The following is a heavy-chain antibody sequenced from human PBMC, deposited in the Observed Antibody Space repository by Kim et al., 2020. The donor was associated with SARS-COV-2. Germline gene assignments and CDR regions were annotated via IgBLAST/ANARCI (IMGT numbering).Heavy chain of an antibody. J-gene: IGHJ1*01. CDR1: GFTFSGHW. CDR2: ISDDGSSI. CDR3: VRSESGGYH. Sequence: GGSLRLSCAASGFTFSGHWMHWVRQAPGEGLAWVSRISDDGSSIDYADSVKGRFTISRDNARNTVDLQMNSLRAEDTAVYYCVRSESGGYHWGEG. V-gene: IGHV3-74*01. D-gene: IGHD3-22*01.